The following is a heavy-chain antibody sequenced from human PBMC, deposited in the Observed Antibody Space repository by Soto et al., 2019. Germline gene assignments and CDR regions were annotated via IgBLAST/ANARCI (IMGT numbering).Heavy chain of an antibody. V-gene: IGHV3-15*07. CDR1: GFTFSNAW. D-gene: IGHD3-22*01. J-gene: IGHJ4*02. CDR3: TTSYYYSSGYYYFDY. CDR2: IISKTDGGTT. Sequence: EVQLVESGGGLVKPGGSLRLSCAASGFTFSNAWMNWVREAPGKGLEWVDRIISKTDGGTTDYAAPVKGRFTISRDDSKNTLYLQMNSLKTEDTAVYYCTTSYYYSSGYYYFDYWGQGTLVTVSS.